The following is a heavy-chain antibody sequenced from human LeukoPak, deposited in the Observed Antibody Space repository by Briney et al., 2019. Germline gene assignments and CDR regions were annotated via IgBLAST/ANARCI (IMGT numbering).Heavy chain of an antibody. Sequence: GESLKISCKGSGYSFTSYWIGWVRQMPGKGLEWMGIIYPGDSDTRCSPSFQGQVTISADKSISTAYLQWSSLKASDTAMYYCARHQPGGIAVAGIDYWGQGTLVTVSS. V-gene: IGHV5-51*01. CDR2: IYPGDSDT. CDR1: GYSFTSYW. D-gene: IGHD6-19*01. CDR3: ARHQPGGIAVAGIDY. J-gene: IGHJ4*02.